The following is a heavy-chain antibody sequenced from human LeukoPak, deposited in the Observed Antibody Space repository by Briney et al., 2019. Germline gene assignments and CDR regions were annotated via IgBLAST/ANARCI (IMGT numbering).Heavy chain of an antibody. V-gene: IGHV3-23*01. D-gene: IGHD2-8*01. CDR3: AKDHGTNVYDPFDY. CDR1: GFNFRSHA. Sequence: GGSLRLSCAASGFNFRSHAMSWVRQAPGKGLEWVSVISNGGAGTYYADSVKGRFTISRDNSKSTLYLQMSSLRAEDTAVYYCAKDHGTNVYDPFDYWGQRTLVTVSS. J-gene: IGHJ4*02. CDR2: ISNGGAGT.